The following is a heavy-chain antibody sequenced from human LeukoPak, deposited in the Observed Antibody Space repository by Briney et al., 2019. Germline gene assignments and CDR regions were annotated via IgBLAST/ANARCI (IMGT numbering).Heavy chain of an antibody. CDR2: IYTSGST. J-gene: IGHJ5*02. Sequence: NPSETLSVTCTVSGDSISSYYWSWIRQPAGKGLEWIGRIYTSGSTNYKPSLTSRVTMSVDTSKNQFSLKLSSVTAADTAVYYCARLGDPDWDWFDPWGQGTLVTVSS. V-gene: IGHV4-4*07. CDR1: GDSISSYY. CDR3: ARLGDPDWDWFDP. D-gene: IGHD3-10*01.